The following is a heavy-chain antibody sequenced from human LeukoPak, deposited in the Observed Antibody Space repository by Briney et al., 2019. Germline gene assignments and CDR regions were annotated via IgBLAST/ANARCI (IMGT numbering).Heavy chain of an antibody. Sequence: GGSLRLSCAGSGFTFSSYAMSWVRQAPGKGLEWVSAISETGGTTYDADSVKGRFTISRDNSKSTLYLQMNSLRAEDTAVYYCAKDTSIGRYCTNGVCSPFDYWGQGTLVTASS. D-gene: IGHD2-8*01. CDR3: AKDTSIGRYCTNGVCSPFDY. V-gene: IGHV3-23*01. CDR2: ISETGGTT. J-gene: IGHJ4*02. CDR1: GFTFSSYA.